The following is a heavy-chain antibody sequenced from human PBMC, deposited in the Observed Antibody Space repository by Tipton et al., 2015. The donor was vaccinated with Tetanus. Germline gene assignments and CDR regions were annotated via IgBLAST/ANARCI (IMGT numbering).Heavy chain of an antibody. V-gene: IGHV4-39*01. J-gene: IGHJ3*02. Sequence: TLSLTCTVSGGSISTTSDYWGWIRQPPGTGLEWIGSLYYTGTTYYNPSLKSRLTISVDTSKNQFSLRLTSVTASDTAVYFCARHSLKLGMWAFDIWGRGTLVTVSS. D-gene: IGHD7-27*01. CDR1: GGSISTTSDY. CDR3: ARHSLKLGMWAFDI. CDR2: LYYTGTT.